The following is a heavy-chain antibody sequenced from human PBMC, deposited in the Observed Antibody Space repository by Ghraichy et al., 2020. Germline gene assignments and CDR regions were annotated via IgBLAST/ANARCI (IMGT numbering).Heavy chain of an antibody. CDR1: GFTFGDYA. D-gene: IGHD6-19*01. CDR2: IRSKAYGGTT. Sequence: GGSLRLSCTASGFTFGDYAMSWFRQAPGKGLEWVGFIRSKAYGGTTEYAASVKGRFTISRDDSKSIAYLQMNSLKTEDTAVYYCTRQTGIAVAATPHFDYWGLGTLVTVSS. J-gene: IGHJ4*02. V-gene: IGHV3-49*03. CDR3: TRQTGIAVAATPHFDY.